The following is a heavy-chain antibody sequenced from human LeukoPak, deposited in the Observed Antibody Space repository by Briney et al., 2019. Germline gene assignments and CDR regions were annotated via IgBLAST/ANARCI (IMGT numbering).Heavy chain of an antibody. CDR3: ARLSGGSYGVDY. CDR2: IYTSGST. D-gene: IGHD1-26*01. V-gene: IGHV4-61*02. Sequence: SETLSLTCTVSGGSISSGSYYWSWIRQPAGKGLEWIGRIYTSGSTNYNPSLKSRVTKSVDTSKNQFSLKLSSVTAADTAVYYCARLSGGSYGVDYWGQGTLVTVSS. CDR1: GGSISSGSYY. J-gene: IGHJ4*02.